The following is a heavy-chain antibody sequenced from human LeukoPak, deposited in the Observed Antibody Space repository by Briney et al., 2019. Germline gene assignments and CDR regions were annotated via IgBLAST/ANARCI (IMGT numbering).Heavy chain of an antibody. Sequence: GGSLRLSCAASGFTFSSYEMNWVRQAPGKGLGWVSSISSSSYIYYADSVKGRFTISRDNAKNSLYLQMNSLRAEDTAVYYCAREGPMLRGVIGGKIDYWGQGTLVTVSS. D-gene: IGHD3-10*01. CDR1: GFTFSSYE. CDR2: ISSSSYI. J-gene: IGHJ4*02. V-gene: IGHV3-21*04. CDR3: AREGPMLRGVIGGKIDY.